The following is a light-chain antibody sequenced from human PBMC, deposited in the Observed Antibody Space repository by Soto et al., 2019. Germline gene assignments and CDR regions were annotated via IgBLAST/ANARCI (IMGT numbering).Light chain of an antibody. Sequence: AIQMTQSPSSLSASVGDRVTITCRASQGIRNDLGWYQQKPGKAPKLLIYAASSLHSGVPSRFSGSGAGTDFTLAISSLQPEDSATYYCLQDINYPWTFGQGTKVDIK. J-gene: IGKJ1*01. V-gene: IGKV1-6*01. CDR3: LQDINYPWT. CDR2: AAS. CDR1: QGIRND.